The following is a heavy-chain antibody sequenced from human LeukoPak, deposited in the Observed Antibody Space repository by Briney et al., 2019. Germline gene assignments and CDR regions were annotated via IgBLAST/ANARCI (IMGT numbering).Heavy chain of an antibody. CDR1: GFTFDDYA. Sequence: GGSLRLSCAASGFTFDDYAMHWVRQAPGKGLEWVSGISWNSGSIGYADSVKGRFTISRDNAKNSLYLQMNSLRAEDTAVYYCARGSSSGWFDPWGQGTLVTVSS. J-gene: IGHJ5*02. V-gene: IGHV3-9*01. CDR3: ARGSSSGWFDP. D-gene: IGHD6-19*01. CDR2: ISWNSGSI.